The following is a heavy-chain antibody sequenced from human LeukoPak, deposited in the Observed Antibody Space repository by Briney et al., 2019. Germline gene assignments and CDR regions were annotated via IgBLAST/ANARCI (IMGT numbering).Heavy chain of an antibody. D-gene: IGHD4-17*01. V-gene: IGHV1-2*02. CDR3: ARELMTTMTTVDD. Sequence: ASVKVSCKASGFTLSDYYMHRVRQAPGQGLEWMGWINPNSGVTGYAQRFQGRVTMTRDTSINTAYMDLSRLTSDDTAVYYCARELMTTMTTVDDWGQGTLVTVSS. J-gene: IGHJ4*02. CDR2: INPNSGVT. CDR1: GFTLSDYY.